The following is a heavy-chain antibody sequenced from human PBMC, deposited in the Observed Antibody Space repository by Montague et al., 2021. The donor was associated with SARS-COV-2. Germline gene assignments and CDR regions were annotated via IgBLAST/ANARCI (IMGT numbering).Heavy chain of an antibody. CDR1: LFTFSNYA. Sequence: LRLSCAASLFTFSNYAMHWVRQAPGKGLEWVALISYDGSNKYYADSVKGRFAISRDNSKNTLYLQMNSLRAEDTGLYYCAREWDDITRPAHYGMDFWGQGTTVTVSS. CDR3: AREWDDITRPAHYGMDF. CDR2: ISYDGSNK. J-gene: IGHJ6*02. V-gene: IGHV3-30*09. D-gene: IGHD3-16*01.